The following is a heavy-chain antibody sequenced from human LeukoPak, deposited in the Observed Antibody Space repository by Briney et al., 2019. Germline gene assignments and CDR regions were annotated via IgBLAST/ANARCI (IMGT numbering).Heavy chain of an antibody. J-gene: IGHJ4*02. D-gene: IGHD5-18*01. V-gene: IGHV3-30*04. Sequence: GGSLRLSCAASGFTFSSYAMHWVRQAPGKGLEWVAVISYDGSNKYYADSVKGRFTISRDNSKNTLYLQMNSPRSDDTAVYYCARARGYSYGYRDYWGQGTLVTVSS. CDR2: ISYDGSNK. CDR3: ARARGYSYGYRDY. CDR1: GFTFSSYA.